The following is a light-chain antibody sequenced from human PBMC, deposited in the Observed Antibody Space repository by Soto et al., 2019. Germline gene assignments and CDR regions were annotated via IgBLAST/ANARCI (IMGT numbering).Light chain of an antibody. J-gene: IGKJ1*01. Sequence: DIQMTQSPSSLSASVRDRFTITCRASQSIISSLNWFQQRPCQVPRLLIYGASVLHIGVPSKFSRSGCGADYPLIIISLQRADFVTYYCHQRYSSWWTFGQGTKVDIK. CDR1: QSIISS. CDR2: GAS. CDR3: HQRYSSWWT. V-gene: IGKV1-39*01.